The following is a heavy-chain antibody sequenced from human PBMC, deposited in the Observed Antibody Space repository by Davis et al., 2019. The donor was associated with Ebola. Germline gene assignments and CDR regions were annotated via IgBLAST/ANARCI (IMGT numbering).Heavy chain of an antibody. D-gene: IGHD4-17*01. V-gene: IGHV3-21*01. CDR2: ISSDSDYI. J-gene: IGHJ4*02. CDR3: ARDGHGDHGFDY. Sequence: GGSLRLSCAASGFTFSTYSMSWVRQAPGKGLEWVSSISSDSDYIYYADSVKGRFTISRDNAKNSLYLQMNSLRAEDTAVYYCARDGHGDHGFDYWGQGTLVTVSS. CDR1: GFTFSTYS.